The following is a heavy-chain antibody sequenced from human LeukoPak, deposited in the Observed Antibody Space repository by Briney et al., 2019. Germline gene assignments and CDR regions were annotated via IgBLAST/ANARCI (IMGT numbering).Heavy chain of an antibody. D-gene: IGHD3-10*01. V-gene: IGHV4-38-2*02. J-gene: IGHJ4*02. CDR2: IYTSGST. CDR1: GYSISSGYY. Sequence: ETLSLTCTVSGYSISSGYYWGWIRQPPGKGLEWTGSIYTSGSTNYNPSLKSRVTMSVDTSKNQFSLKLSSVTAADTAVYYCAREGKANYGSGSYRYYFDYWGQGTLVTVSS. CDR3: AREGKANYGSGSYRYYFDY.